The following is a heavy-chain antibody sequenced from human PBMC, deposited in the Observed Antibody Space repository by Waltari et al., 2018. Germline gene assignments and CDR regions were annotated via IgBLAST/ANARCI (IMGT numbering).Heavy chain of an antibody. Sequence: EVQLLESGGGLVQPGGSLRLSCAASGFTFSSYAMSWVRQAPGKGLGWVASISGSGGSAYYADSVKCRFTISRDNSKNTLYLQMNSLRAEDTAVYYWAKSPPTIFGVVIHYYYYMDVWGKGTTVTISS. CDR2: ISGSGGSA. V-gene: IGHV3-23*01. CDR3: AKSPPTIFGVVIHYYYYMDV. CDR1: GFTFSSYA. J-gene: IGHJ6*03. D-gene: IGHD3-3*01.